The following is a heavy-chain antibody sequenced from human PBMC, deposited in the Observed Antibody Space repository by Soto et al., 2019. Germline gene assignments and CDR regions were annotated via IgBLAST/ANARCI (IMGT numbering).Heavy chain of an antibody. D-gene: IGHD1-26*01. J-gene: IGHJ4*02. CDR1: DYSISSSYY. V-gene: IGHV4-38-2*01. Sequence: SETLSLTCGVSDYSISSSYYWGWIRQPPGKGLEWIGNIYHSGSTHYNPALKSRVTISVDTSKNQFSLKLKSVTAADTAVYYCTRRGSSGTPVDYWGQGTLVTVSS. CDR2: IYHSGST. CDR3: TRRGSSGTPVDY.